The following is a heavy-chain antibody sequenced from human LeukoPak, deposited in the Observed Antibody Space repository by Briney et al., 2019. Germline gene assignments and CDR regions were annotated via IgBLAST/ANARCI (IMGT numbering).Heavy chain of an antibody. D-gene: IGHD2-2*01. Sequence: NHGESLKISCKGSGYSFASDWIAWVRQMPGKGLEWRGIIYPGDSDTRYSPSFQGQVTISADKSISTAYLQWSSLKASATAIYYCARQWGDCSSTSRYSAYWGQGTLVTVSS. V-gene: IGHV5-51*01. CDR3: ARQWGDCSSTSRYSAY. CDR2: IYPGDSDT. J-gene: IGHJ4*02. CDR1: GYSFASDW.